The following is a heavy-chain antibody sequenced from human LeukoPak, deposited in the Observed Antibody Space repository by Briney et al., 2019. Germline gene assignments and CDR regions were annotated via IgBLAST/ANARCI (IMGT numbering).Heavy chain of an antibody. J-gene: IGHJ4*02. CDR2: INPNSGGT. Sequence: GASVKVSCKASGYTFTAYYIHWVRQAPGQGLERMGCINPNSGGTNSAQKFQGRVTMTRDTSISTAYMELSRLRADDTAIYYCARGATLRYFDWLLQDDYWGQGTLVTVSS. V-gene: IGHV1-2*02. CDR3: ARGATLRYFDWLLQDDY. D-gene: IGHD3-9*01. CDR1: GYTFTAYY.